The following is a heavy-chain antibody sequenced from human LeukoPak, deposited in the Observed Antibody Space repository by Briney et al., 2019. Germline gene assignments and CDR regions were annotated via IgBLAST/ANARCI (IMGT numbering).Heavy chain of an antibody. J-gene: IGHJ4*02. V-gene: IGHV3-23*01. CDR2: ISGSGGST. D-gene: IGHD6-19*01. Sequence: GVSLRLSCAASGFTFSSYAMIWVRQAPGKGLEWVSVISGSGGSTYYADSVKGRVTISRDNSRNTLYLQMSSLRAEDTAVYYCAKDHRGSTSGWFDFDHWGQGTLVTVPS. CDR3: AKDHRGSTSGWFDFDH. CDR1: GFTFSSYA.